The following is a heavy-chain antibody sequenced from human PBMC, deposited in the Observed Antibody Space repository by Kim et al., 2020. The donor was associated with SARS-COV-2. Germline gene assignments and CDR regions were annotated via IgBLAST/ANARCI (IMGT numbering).Heavy chain of an antibody. V-gene: IGHV7-4-1*02. Sequence: ASVKVSCKASGYTFTSYAMNWVRQAPGQGLEWMGWINTNTGNPTYAQGFTGRFVFSLDTSVSTAYLQISSLKAEDTAVYYCARDDRGGSYGGDAFDIWGPGTMVTVPS. CDR2: INTNTGNP. CDR3: ARDDRGGSYGGDAFDI. CDR1: GYTFTSYA. J-gene: IGHJ3*02. D-gene: IGHD1-26*01.